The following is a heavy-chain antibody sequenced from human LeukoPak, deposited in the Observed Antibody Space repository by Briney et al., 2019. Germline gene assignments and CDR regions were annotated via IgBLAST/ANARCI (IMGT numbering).Heavy chain of an antibody. CDR3: AKGIAMIVVWNPFDY. CDR2: IYYSGST. V-gene: IGHV4-59*01. J-gene: IGHJ4*02. Sequence: SETLSLTCTVSGGSISSYYWSWIRQPPGKGLEWIGYIYYSGSTNYNPSLKSRVTISVDTSKNQFSLKLTSVTAADTAVYYCAKGIAMIVVWNPFDYWGQGTLVTVSS. D-gene: IGHD3-22*01. CDR1: GGSISSYY.